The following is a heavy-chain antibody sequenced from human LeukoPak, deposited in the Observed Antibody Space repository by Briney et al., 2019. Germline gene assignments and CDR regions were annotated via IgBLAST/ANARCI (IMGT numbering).Heavy chain of an antibody. CDR2: VYPGDSDT. Sequence: GESLKISCKDSGYSFASSWIAWVRQTPGKGLEWMGIVYPGDSDTRYSPSFQGQVTISADKSISTAYLQRSSLKASDTAMYYCARLSEAATGPYYYYGMAVWGQGTTVTVSS. CDR1: GYSFASSW. CDR3: ARLSEAATGPYYYYGMAV. D-gene: IGHD6-13*01. V-gene: IGHV5-51*01. J-gene: IGHJ6*02.